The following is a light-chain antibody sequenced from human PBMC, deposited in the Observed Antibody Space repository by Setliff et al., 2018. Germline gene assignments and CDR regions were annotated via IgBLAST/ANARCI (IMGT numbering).Light chain of an antibody. Sequence: QPALTQPPSASGTPGQRVTISCSGSSSNIGSKTVNWYQQLPGTAPKLLISQDSQRPSGVPDRFSGSKSGTSASLAISGLQSEDEADYYCSIHRSRGYVFGTGTKVTVL. CDR2: QDS. CDR1: SSNIGSKT. CDR3: SIHRSRGYV. V-gene: IGLV1-44*01. J-gene: IGLJ1*01.